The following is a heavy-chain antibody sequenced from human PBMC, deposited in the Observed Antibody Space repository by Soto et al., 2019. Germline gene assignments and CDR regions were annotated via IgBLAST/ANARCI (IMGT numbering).Heavy chain of an antibody. V-gene: IGHV1-18*01. D-gene: IGHD1-1*01. CDR3: ARGTYFDY. J-gene: IGHJ4*02. CDR2: ISAYNDHT. Sequence: QVQLVQSGTEVKKPGASVKVSCKASGYIMTTYGVSWVRQAPGQGLEWVGWISAYNDHTNYAQKFQGRVTMTTDTSTSTAYMELRSLRSDDTAVYYCARGTYFDYWGQGTLVTFSS. CDR1: GYIMTTYG.